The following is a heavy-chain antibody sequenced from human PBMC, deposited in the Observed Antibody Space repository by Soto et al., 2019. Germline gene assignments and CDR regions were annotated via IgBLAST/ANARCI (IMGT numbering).Heavy chain of an antibody. CDR1: GFSLSTSGVG. Sequence: QITLKESGPTLVKPTQTLTLTCTFSGFSLSTSGVGVGWIRQPPGKALEWLALMYWDDDKRYSPSLKSRLTITMDTSKNQVVLRMTNMDPVDTATYYCPHRPPLSATYYDFWSGYSILDYFDYWGQGTLVTVSS. J-gene: IGHJ4*02. V-gene: IGHV2-5*02. CDR2: MYWDDDK. CDR3: PHRPPLSATYYDFWSGYSILDYFDY. D-gene: IGHD3-3*01.